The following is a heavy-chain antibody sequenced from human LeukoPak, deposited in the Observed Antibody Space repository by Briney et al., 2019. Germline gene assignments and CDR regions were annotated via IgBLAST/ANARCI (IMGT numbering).Heavy chain of an antibody. D-gene: IGHD3-9*01. Sequence: GASVKVSCKASGYTFTSYDINWVRRATGQGLEWMGWMNPNSGNTGYAQKFQGRVTMTRNTSISTAYMELSSLRSEDTAVYYCARGARQDLRYFDWSGPDYWGQGTLVTVSS. CDR2: MNPNSGNT. CDR3: ARGARQDLRYFDWSGPDY. J-gene: IGHJ4*02. V-gene: IGHV1-8*01. CDR1: GYTFTSYD.